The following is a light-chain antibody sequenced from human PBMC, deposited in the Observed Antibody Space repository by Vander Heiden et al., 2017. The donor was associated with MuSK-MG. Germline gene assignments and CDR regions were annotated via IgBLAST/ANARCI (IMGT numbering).Light chain of an antibody. CDR2: DVS. CDR3: CSYAGSYTSDVV. Sequence: QSALTQPRSVSGSPGQSVTISCTGTSSDVGGYNYASWYQQHPGKGPKLMIYDVSKRPSGVPDRFSGSKYGNTASLTISGLQAEDEADYYCCSYAGSYTSDVVFGGGTKLTVL. CDR1: SSDVGGYNY. V-gene: IGLV2-11*01. J-gene: IGLJ2*01.